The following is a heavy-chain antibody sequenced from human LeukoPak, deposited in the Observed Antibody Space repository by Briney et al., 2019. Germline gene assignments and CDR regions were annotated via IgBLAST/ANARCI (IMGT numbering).Heavy chain of an antibody. D-gene: IGHD3-22*01. CDR1: GFTFSSYW. Sequence: GGSLRLSCAASGFTFSSYWMSWVRQAPGKGLEWVANIKQDGGEKYYVDSVKGRFTISRDNAKNSLYLQMNSLRAEDTAVYYCARDQEDYYDSSGYSHDAFDIWGQGTMVTVSS. J-gene: IGHJ3*02. CDR3: ARDQEDYYDSSGYSHDAFDI. V-gene: IGHV3-7*03. CDR2: IKQDGGEK.